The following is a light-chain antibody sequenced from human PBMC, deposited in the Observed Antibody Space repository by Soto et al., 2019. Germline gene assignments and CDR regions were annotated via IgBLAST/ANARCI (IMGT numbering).Light chain of an antibody. CDR3: QSYDSSLSGYV. CDR2: GNS. J-gene: IGLJ1*01. Sequence: QSVLTQPPSVSGAPGQRVTISCTGSSSNIGAGYDVHWYQQLPGTAPKLLIYGNSNRPSGVPDRFSGSKSGTSASLALTGLQAADEADYYCQSYDSSLSGYVFGTGTKLTVL. V-gene: IGLV1-40*01. CDR1: SSNIGAGYD.